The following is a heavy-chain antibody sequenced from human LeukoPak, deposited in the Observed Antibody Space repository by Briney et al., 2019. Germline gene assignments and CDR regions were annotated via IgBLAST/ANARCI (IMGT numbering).Heavy chain of an antibody. CDR3: AKDAAYYDSGASSVHALYSYYGMDV. V-gene: IGHV3-74*01. J-gene: IGHJ6*02. CDR2: INSDGSST. CDR1: GFTFSSYW. Sequence: GGSLRLSCAASGFTFSSYWMHWVRQAPGKGLVWVSRINSDGSSTSYADSVKGRFTISRDNSKNTLYLQMNSLRAEDTAVYYCAKDAAYYDSGASSVHALYSYYGMDVWGQGTTVTVSS. D-gene: IGHD3-22*01.